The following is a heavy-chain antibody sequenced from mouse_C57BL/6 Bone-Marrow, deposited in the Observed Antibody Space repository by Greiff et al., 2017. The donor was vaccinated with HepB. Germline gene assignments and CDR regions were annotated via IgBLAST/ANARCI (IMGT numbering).Heavy chain of an antibody. CDR1: GFNIKDSY. J-gene: IGHJ2*01. Sequence: EVQLQQSGAELVRPGASVKLSCTASGFNIKDSYMHWVKQRPEQGLEWIGRIDPEDGDTEYAPKFQGKATMTADTSSNTAYLQLSSLTSEDTAVYYCSTSGELLGLDYWGQGTTLTVSS. D-gene: IGHD1-1*01. CDR3: STSGELLGLDY. V-gene: IGHV14-1*01. CDR2: IDPEDGDT.